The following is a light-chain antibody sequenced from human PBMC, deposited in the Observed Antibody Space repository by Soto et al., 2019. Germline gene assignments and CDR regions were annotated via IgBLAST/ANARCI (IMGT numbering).Light chain of an antibody. CDR1: QSVSNN. J-gene: IGKJ5*01. Sequence: EIMMTQSPATLSVSPGERATLSCRASQSVSNNLAWYQQKPGQAPRLLIYYASTRATGIPARFSGSGSGTELTLTISSLQSEDFSLYYCQQYNNWPPITFGQGTRQESK. CDR2: YAS. CDR3: QQYNNWPPIT. V-gene: IGKV3-15*01.